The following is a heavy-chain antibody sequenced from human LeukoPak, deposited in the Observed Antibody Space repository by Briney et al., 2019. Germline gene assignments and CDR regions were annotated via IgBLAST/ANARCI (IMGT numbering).Heavy chain of an antibody. CDR3: AREGIVVPQVFDVWASYYYYYMDV. CDR1: GGTFSSYA. J-gene: IGHJ6*03. Sequence: ASVKVSCKASGGTFSSYAISWVRQAPGQGLEWMGIINPSGVSTSYAQKFQGRVTMTKDMSTSTVYMELSSLRSEDTAVYYCAREGIVVPQVFDVWASYYYYYMDVWGKGTTVTVSS. CDR2: INPSGVST. D-gene: IGHD2-21*01. V-gene: IGHV1-46*01.